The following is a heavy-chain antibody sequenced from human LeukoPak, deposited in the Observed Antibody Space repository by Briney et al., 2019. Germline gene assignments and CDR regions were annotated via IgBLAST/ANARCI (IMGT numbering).Heavy chain of an antibody. D-gene: IGHD6-25*01. J-gene: IGHJ5*02. V-gene: IGHV3-23*01. CDR2: IGGGGGGT. CDR3: ANVLHWQRLDP. CDR1: GFPFSGHA. Sequence: GGSLRLSCAPSGFPFSGHAMGGVRQAPGKGLEWVSAIGGGGGGTYYADSVKGRFTISRDNSKNTLYLQMNSLRAEDTAVYYCANVLHWQRLDPWGQGTLVTVSS.